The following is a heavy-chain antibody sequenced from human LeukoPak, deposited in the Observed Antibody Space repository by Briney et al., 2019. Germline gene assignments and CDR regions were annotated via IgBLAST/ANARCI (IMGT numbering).Heavy chain of an antibody. CDR2: IKSKTDGGTT. Sequence: GGSLRLSCAASGFTFSNAWMSWVRQAPGKGLEWVGRIKSKTDGGTTDYAATVKGRFTISRDDSKNTLYLQMHSLKTEDTAMYYCTTATSTMIAPYFDYWGQGTLVTVSS. J-gene: IGHJ4*02. CDR3: TTATSTMIAPYFDY. D-gene: IGHD3-22*01. V-gene: IGHV3-15*01. CDR1: GFTFSNAW.